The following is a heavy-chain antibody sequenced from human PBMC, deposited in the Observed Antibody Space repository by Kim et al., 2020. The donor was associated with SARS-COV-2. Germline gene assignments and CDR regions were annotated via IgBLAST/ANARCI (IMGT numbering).Heavy chain of an antibody. CDR3: ARLAARPTAFDI. Sequence: SETLSLTCAVYGGSFSGYYWSWIRQPPGKGLEWIGEINHSGSTNYNPSLKSRVTISVDTSKNQFSLKLSSVTAADTAVYYCARLAARPTAFDIWGQGTMV. V-gene: IGHV4-34*01. J-gene: IGHJ3*02. CDR2: INHSGST. CDR1: GGSFSGYY. D-gene: IGHD6-6*01.